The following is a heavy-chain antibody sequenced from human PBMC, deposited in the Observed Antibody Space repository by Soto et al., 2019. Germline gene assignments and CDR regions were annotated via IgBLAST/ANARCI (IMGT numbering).Heavy chain of an antibody. V-gene: IGHV3-21*01. CDR1: GFTFSSYS. CDR3: ARLPAADLDY. J-gene: IGHJ4*02. D-gene: IGHD6-13*01. CDR2: ISSRSSYI. Sequence: GGSLRLSCAASGFTFSSYSMNWVRQAPGKGQEWVSSISSRSSYIYYADSVKGRFTISRDNAKNSLYLQMNSLRAEDTAVYYCARLPAADLDYWGQGTLVTVSS.